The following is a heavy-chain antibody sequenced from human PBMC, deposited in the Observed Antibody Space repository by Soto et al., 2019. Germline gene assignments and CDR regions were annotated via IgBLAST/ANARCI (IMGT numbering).Heavy chain of an antibody. D-gene: IGHD3-16*02. CDR2: INPSGGST. CDR3: AVSSEILITFGGVIVKPSFDY. V-gene: IGHV1-46*01. CDR1: GYTFTSYY. Sequence: GASVKVSCKASGYTFTSYYMHWVRQAPGQGLEWMGIINPSGGSTSYAQKFQGRVTMTRDTSTSTVYMELSSLRSEDTAVYYCAVSSEILITFGGVIVKPSFDYWGQGTLVTVSS. J-gene: IGHJ4*02.